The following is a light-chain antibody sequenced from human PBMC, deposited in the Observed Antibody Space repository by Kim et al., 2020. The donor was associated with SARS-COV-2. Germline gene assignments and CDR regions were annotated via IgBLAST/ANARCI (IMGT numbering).Light chain of an antibody. CDR2: RNN. CDR3: SAWDSSLTTWV. V-gene: IGLV10-54*01. CDR1: INNVGDQG. Sequence: TATLTCTGNINNVGDQGAAWLQQHQGHPPKLLSYRNNNRPSGISERLSASRSGNTASLTITGLQPEDEADYYCSAWDSSLTTWVLGGGTQLTVL. J-gene: IGLJ3*02.